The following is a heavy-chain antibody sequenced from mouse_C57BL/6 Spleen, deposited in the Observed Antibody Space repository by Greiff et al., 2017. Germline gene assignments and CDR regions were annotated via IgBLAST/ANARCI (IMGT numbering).Heavy chain of an antibody. Sequence: EVQRVESGGGLVKPGGSLKLSCAASGFTFSSYTMSWVRQTPEKRLEWVATISGGGGNTYYPDSVKGRFTISRDNAKNTLYLQMSSLRAEDTALYYCARRDYDYGWYFDVWGTGTTVTVSS. J-gene: IGHJ1*03. CDR2: ISGGGGNT. V-gene: IGHV5-9*01. CDR1: GFTFSSYT. CDR3: ARRDYDYGWYFDV. D-gene: IGHD2-4*01.